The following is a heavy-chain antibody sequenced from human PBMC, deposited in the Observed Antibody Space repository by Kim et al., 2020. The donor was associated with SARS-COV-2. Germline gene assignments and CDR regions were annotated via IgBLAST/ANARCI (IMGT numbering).Heavy chain of an antibody. J-gene: IGHJ5*02. V-gene: IGHV4-59*13. Sequence: SETLSLTCTVSGGSISSYYWSWIRQPPGKGLEWIGYIYYSGSTYYNPSLKSRFTISVDTSKYQLSLKLSSVTAADTAVYYCARSGYCSSDNCYFVGWFDPWGQGTLVTVSS. CDR2: IYYSGST. D-gene: IGHD2-2*01. CDR3: ARSGYCSSDNCYFVGWFDP. CDR1: GGSISSYY.